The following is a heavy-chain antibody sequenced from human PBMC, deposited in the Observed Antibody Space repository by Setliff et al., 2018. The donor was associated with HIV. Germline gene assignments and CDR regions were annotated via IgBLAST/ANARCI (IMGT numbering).Heavy chain of an antibody. CDR3: ARDPGIVPIVFFDL. V-gene: IGHV4-59*01. D-gene: IGHD2-15*01. Sequence: NPSETLSLTCSVSGDSIRSYYWSWIRQPPGKGLEWIGYIYYTGSTNYNPSLKSRVTISVDTSKNQFSLKLGSVTAADTAVYYCARDPGIVPIVFFDLWGRGTLVTVSS. CDR2: IYYTGST. CDR1: GDSIRSYY. J-gene: IGHJ2*01.